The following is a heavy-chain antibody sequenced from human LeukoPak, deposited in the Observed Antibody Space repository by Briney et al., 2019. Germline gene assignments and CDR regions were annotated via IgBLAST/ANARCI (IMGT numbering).Heavy chain of an antibody. CDR1: GYTFSNYR. J-gene: IGHJ5*02. D-gene: IGHD2-8*01. V-gene: IGHV5-51*01. CDR2: IYPGDSHT. Sequence: GESLKTSCWGSGYTFSNYRIGWVRQTPGKGLDWIGIIYPGDSHTRYSPSFQGQVTISGDKSSGTAYLQWNSLEASDTAIYYCARLYTRLTRSIWARFDPWGQGTLVTVSS. CDR3: ARLYTRLTRSIWARFDP.